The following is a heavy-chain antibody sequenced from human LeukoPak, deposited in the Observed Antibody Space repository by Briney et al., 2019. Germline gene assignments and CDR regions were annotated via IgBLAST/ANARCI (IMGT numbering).Heavy chain of an antibody. CDR1: GFTFSTYW. Sequence: GGSLRLSCAASGFTFSTYWMTWVRQAPGKGLVWVSHINIDGSTTSSADSVKGRFTISRDNAKNTLYLQMNSLRAEDTAVYYCATTYYYDSSGYQNDPFDYWGQGTLVTVSS. V-gene: IGHV3-74*01. CDR3: ATTYYYDSSGYQNDPFDY. D-gene: IGHD3-22*01. CDR2: INIDGSTT. J-gene: IGHJ4*02.